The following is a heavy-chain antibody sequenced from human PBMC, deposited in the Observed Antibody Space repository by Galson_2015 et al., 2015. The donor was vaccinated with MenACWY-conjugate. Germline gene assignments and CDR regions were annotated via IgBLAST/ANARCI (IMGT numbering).Heavy chain of an antibody. CDR3: ARDRVGGSNWFDP. CDR1: GFTFSSYS. V-gene: IGHV3-21*01. D-gene: IGHD1-26*01. Sequence: SLRLSCAASGFTFSSYSMNWVRQAPGKGPEWVSSISSSSSYIYYADSVKGRFTISRDNAKNSLYLQMNSLRAEDTAVYYCARDRVGGSNWFDPWGQGTLVTVSS. J-gene: IGHJ5*02. CDR2: ISSSSSYI.